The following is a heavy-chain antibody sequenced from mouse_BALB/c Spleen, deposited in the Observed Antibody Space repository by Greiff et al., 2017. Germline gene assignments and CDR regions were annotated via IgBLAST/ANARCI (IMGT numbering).Heavy chain of an antibody. V-gene: IGHV2-2*02. D-gene: IGHD1-1*01. CDR1: GFSLTSYG. J-gene: IGHJ3*01. CDR2: IWSGGST. Sequence: VQLQESGPGLVQPSQSLSITCTVSGFSLTSYGVHWVRQSPGKGLEWLGVIWSGGSTDYNAAFISRLSISKDNSKSQVFFKMNSLQANDTAIYYRASGSSSFAYWGQGTLVTVSA. CDR3: ASGSSSFAY.